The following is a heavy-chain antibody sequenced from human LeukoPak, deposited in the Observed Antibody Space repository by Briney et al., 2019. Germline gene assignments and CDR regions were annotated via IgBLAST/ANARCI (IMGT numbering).Heavy chain of an antibody. D-gene: IGHD6-13*01. V-gene: IGHV3-23*01. CDR1: GFTFISSA. J-gene: IGHJ4*02. CDR3: ARDGFSSSWYGRALDY. Sequence: GGSLRLSCAASGFTFISSAMSWVRQAPGKGLEWVSTISGFGENTYYADSVKGRFTISRDNFKSALFLQMNSLRAEDTAVYYCARDGFSSSWYGRALDYWGQGTLVTVSS. CDR2: ISGFGENT.